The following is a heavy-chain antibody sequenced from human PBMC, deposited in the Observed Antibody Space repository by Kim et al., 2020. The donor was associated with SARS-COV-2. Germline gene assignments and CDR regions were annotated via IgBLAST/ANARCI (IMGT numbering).Heavy chain of an antibody. Sequence: GGSLRLSCAASGFTFSSYAMHWVRQAPGKGLEWVAIISYDGSDKYYADSVKGRFTISRDNSKNTLYLQMNSLRAEDTAVYYCARDPYGSGSYYRVYGMDV. CDR3: ARDPYGSGSYYRVYGMDV. CDR2: ISYDGSDK. CDR1: GFTFSSYA. D-gene: IGHD3-10*01. J-gene: IGHJ6*01. V-gene: IGHV3-30*04.